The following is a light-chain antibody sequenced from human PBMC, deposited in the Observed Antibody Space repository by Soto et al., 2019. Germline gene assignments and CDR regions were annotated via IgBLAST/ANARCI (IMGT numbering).Light chain of an antibody. J-gene: IGKJ4*01. V-gene: IGKV1-5*01. Sequence: DIQMTQSPSTLSASVGDRATITCRASQSISSSLAWYQQKPGKAPKLLIYDASSLESGVPSRFSGSGSGTEFTLTISSLQPDDFATYYCQQYNSYSPLTFGQGTRVEIK. CDR2: DAS. CDR1: QSISSS. CDR3: QQYNSYSPLT.